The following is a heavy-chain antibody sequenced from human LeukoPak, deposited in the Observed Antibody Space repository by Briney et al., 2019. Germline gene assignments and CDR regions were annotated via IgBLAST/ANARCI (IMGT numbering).Heavy chain of an antibody. CDR3: ARDEGVVVTSKTFDY. D-gene: IGHD2-21*02. CDR1: GFTFSSYS. J-gene: IGHJ4*02. V-gene: IGHV3-21*01. Sequence: GGSLRLSFAASGFTFSSYSMNWVGQAPGKGLEGVSSISSSSYIYYADSVKGRFTISRDNAKNSLYLQMNSLRAEDTAVYYCARDEGVVVTSKTFDYWGQGTLVTVSS. CDR2: ISSSSYI.